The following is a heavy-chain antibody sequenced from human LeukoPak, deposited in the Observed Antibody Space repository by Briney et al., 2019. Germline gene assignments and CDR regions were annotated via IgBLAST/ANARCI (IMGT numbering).Heavy chain of an antibody. J-gene: IGHJ6*03. CDR3: ARHGHCTNGVCYSNYYYYMDV. Sequence: GESLKISCKGSGYSFTSYWIGWVRQMPGKGLEWRGIIYPDDSDTRYSPSFQGQVIISVDKSISTDYLQWSSLKASDTATYYCARHGHCTNGVCYSNYYYYMDVWGKGTTVTVSS. CDR2: IYPDDSDT. CDR1: GYSFTSYW. D-gene: IGHD2-8*01. V-gene: IGHV5-51*01.